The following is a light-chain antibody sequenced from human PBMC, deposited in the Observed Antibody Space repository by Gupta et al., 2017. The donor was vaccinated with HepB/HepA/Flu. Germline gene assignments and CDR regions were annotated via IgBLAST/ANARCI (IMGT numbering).Light chain of an antibody. CDR1: QPIVNL. Sequence: DIQMTQSPSSLSASIGDRVTITCRSSQPIVNLLNWYQQKPGKAPKILIYAASSFQGGVPSRFSGSGSGTDFTLTISSLQAEDFATYFCQQSYSTPFTFGPGTKVEIK. J-gene: IGKJ3*01. CDR3: QQSYSTPFT. V-gene: IGKV1-39*01. CDR2: AAS.